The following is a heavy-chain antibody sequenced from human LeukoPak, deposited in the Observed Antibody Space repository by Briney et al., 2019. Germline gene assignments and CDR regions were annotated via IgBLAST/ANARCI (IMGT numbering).Heavy chain of an antibody. J-gene: IGHJ3*02. CDR1: GGSISSYY. D-gene: IGHD3-22*01. Sequence: PSETLSLTCTVSGGSISSYYWSWIRQPPGKGLEWIGYIYYSGSTNYNPSLKSRVTMSVDTSKNQFSLKLSSVTAADTAVYYCARVYYYDSATRATDIWGQGTMVIVSS. CDR3: ARVYYYDSATRATDI. V-gene: IGHV4-59*12. CDR2: IYYSGST.